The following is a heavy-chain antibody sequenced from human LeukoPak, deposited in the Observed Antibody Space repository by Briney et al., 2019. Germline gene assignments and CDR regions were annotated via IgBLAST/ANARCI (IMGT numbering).Heavy chain of an antibody. CDR1: GYTFTGYY. J-gene: IGHJ4*02. D-gene: IGHD5-18*01. V-gene: IGHV1-2*02. CDR2: INPNSGGT. CDR3: AGEGSDTAMVLYYFDY. Sequence: ASVKVSCKASGYTFTGYYMHWVRQAPGQGLEWMGWINPNSGGTNYAQKFQGRVTMTRDTSISTAYMELSRLRSDDTAVYYCAGEGSDTAMVLYYFDYWGQGTLVTVSS.